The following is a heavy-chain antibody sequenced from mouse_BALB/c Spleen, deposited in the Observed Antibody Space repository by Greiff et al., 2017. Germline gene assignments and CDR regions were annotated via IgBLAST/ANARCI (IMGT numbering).Heavy chain of an antibody. CDR2: IRSKSNNYAT. Sequence: EVKWVESGGGLVQPKGSLKLSCAASGFTFNTYAMNWVRQAPGKGLEWVARIRSKSNNYATYYADSVKDRFTISRDDSQSMLYLQMNNLKTEDTAMYYCVRHRYDYYAMDYWGQGTSVTVSS. D-gene: IGHD2-14*01. V-gene: IGHV10-1*02. J-gene: IGHJ4*01. CDR1: GFTFNTYA. CDR3: VRHRYDYYAMDY.